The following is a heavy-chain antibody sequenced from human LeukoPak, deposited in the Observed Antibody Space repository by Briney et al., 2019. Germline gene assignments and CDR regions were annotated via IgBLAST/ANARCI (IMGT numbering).Heavy chain of an antibody. CDR1: GFTFDDYA. Sequence: GGSLRLSCAASGFTFDDYAMHWVRQAPGKGLEWISGISWNSGSIGYADSVKGRFTTSRDNAKNSLYLQMNSLRAEDTALYYCAKGRSSSWYDAFDIWGQGTMVTVSS. CDR3: AKGRSSSWYDAFDI. V-gene: IGHV3-9*01. J-gene: IGHJ3*02. CDR2: ISWNSGSI. D-gene: IGHD6-13*01.